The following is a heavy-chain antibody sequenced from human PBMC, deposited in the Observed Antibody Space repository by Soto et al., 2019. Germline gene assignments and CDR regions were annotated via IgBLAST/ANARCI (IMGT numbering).Heavy chain of an antibody. Sequence: SVKALFKVSGYPLSELSMHWVRQAPGKGHECVGGFAPEDGETVYAQKFQGRVTMTEDTSTDTAYMELSSLRSEDTAVYYCATDREDGYSQDWGQGTLVTVSS. D-gene: IGHD5-18*01. CDR1: GYPLSELS. CDR2: FAPEDGET. J-gene: IGHJ4*02. V-gene: IGHV1-24*01. CDR3: ATDREDGYSQD.